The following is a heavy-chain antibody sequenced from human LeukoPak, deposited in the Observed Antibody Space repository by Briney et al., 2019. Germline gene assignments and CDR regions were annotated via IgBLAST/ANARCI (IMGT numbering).Heavy chain of an antibody. CDR2: ISGSGGST. V-gene: IGHV3-23*01. D-gene: IGHD4-11*01. J-gene: IGHJ4*02. CDR3: ASLMTTNTGYFDY. CDR1: GFTFSSYA. Sequence: GGSLRLSCAASGFTFSSYAMSWVRQAPGKGLEWVSAISGSGGSTYYADSVKGRFTISRDNAKNSLYLQMNSLRAEDTAVYYCASLMTTNTGYFDYWGQGTLVTVSS.